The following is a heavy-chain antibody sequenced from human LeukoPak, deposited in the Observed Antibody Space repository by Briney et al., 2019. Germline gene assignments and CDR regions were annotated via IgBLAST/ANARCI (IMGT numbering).Heavy chain of an antibody. J-gene: IGHJ5*02. CDR3: AKAAYGDYVNWFDP. Sequence: GGSLRLSCAASGFTFSSHAMNWVRQTPGKGLEWVSSIGGIGASTYYADSVKGRFTISRDNSKNTLYLQMNNLRAEDTALYYCAKAAYGDYVNWFDPWGQGILVIVSS. CDR2: IGGIGAST. D-gene: IGHD4-17*01. CDR1: GFTFSSHA. V-gene: IGHV3-23*01.